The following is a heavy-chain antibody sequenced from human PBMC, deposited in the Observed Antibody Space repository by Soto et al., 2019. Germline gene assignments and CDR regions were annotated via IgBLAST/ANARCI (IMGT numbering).Heavy chain of an antibody. CDR1: GGPISSGYF. D-gene: IGHD6-19*01. CDR3: AMSFGCYAIEY. J-gene: IGHJ4*02. CDR2: ISHSGTV. V-gene: IGHV4-4*02. Sequence: QVLLQESGPGLVQPSGTLSLSCAVSGGPISSGYFWGWVRQPPGKGLEWLGDISHSGTVNYNPSLTSRFTISMDNSTSQFSLKLTSVTAADTAVYFCAMSFGCYAIEYGCQGILVIVSS.